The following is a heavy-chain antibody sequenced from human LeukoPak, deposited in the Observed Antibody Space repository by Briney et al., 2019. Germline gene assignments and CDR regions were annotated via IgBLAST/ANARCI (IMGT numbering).Heavy chain of an antibody. D-gene: IGHD6-6*01. CDR2: IKQDGTEK. CDR1: GGSISSCY. CDR3: ARGSLFSRAARSFFS. V-gene: IGHV3-7*01. Sequence: ETLSLTCTVSGGSISSCYWSWVRQAPGKGLEWVANIKQDGTEKYYVDSVKGRFTISRDNAKNSLYLQMNSLRAEDTAVYYCARGSLFSRAARSFFSWGQGTLVTVSS. J-gene: IGHJ5*02.